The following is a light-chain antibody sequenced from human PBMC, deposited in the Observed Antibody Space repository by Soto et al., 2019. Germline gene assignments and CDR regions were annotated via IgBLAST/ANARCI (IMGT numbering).Light chain of an antibody. CDR2: AAS. J-gene: IGKJ1*01. Sequence: AIELTKSQSSLSASVGDRVTITCRASQGIRNDLGWYQQKPGKAPKLLIYAASSLQSGVPSRFSGSGSGTDFTLTISSLQPEDFATYYCLQDYNYPSTFGQGTKVDIK. CDR1: QGIRND. CDR3: LQDYNYPST. V-gene: IGKV1-6*01.